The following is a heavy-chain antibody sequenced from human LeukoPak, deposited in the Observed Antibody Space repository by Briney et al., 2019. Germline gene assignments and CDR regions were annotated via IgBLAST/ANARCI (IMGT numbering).Heavy chain of an antibody. D-gene: IGHD2-2*02. V-gene: IGHV4-39*01. Sequence: SETLSLTCAVSGGSISSSSYNWGWIRQPPGKGPEWIGSIYYSGNTYYNPSLKSRVTISVDTSKNQFSLKLSSVTAADTALYYCARLCIKTSCYTSDYWGQGTLVTVSS. CDR1: GGSISSSSYN. CDR3: ARLCIKTSCYTSDY. CDR2: IYYSGNT. J-gene: IGHJ4*02.